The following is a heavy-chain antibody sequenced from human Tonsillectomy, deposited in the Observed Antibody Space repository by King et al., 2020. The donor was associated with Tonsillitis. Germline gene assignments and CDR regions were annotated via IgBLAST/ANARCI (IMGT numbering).Heavy chain of an antibody. J-gene: IGHJ2*01. CDR1: GFTFDDYA. V-gene: IGHV3-9*01. CDR3: AKVSLPVDYDILTGNCKGWGYFDL. D-gene: IGHD3-9*01. CDR2: ISWNSGSI. Sequence: QLVQSGGGLVQPGRSLRLSCAASGFTFDDYAMHWVRQAPGKGLEWVSGISWNSGSIGYADSVKGRFTISRDNAKNSLYLQMNSLRAEDTALYYCAKVSLPVDYDILTGNCKGWGYFDLWGRGTLVTVSS.